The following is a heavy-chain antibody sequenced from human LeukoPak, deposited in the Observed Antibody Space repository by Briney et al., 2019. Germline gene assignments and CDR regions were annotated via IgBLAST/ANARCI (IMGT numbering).Heavy chain of an antibody. V-gene: IGHV4-34*01. D-gene: IGHD2-8*01. Sequence: SETLSLTCAVYGGSFSAYCWSWIRQPPGKGLEWIGEINHSGSNNYNPSLKSRVTISVDTSKNQFSLKVSSVTAADTAVYYCARGLRMGRFDYWGQGTLVTVSS. CDR2: INHSGSN. J-gene: IGHJ4*02. CDR3: ARGLRMGRFDY. CDR1: GGSFSAYC.